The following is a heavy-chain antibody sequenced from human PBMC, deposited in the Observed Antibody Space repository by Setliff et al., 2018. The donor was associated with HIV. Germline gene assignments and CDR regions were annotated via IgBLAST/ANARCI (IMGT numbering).Heavy chain of an antibody. CDR3: ASLDGSESPYIYYYYMDV. CDR2: INYRGNT. V-gene: IGHV4-39*01. CDR1: GGSISTSRYY. J-gene: IGHJ6*03. Sequence: SETLSLTCTVSGGSISTSRYYWGWIRQPPGKGLEWIGSINYRGNTYYNPSLKSRAAISVVTSKNQISLKLSSVTAADTAVYYCASLDGSESPYIYYYYMDVWGKGTAVTVSS. D-gene: IGHD3-10*01.